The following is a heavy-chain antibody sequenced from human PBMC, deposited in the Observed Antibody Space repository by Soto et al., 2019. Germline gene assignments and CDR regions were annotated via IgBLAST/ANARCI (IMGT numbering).Heavy chain of an antibody. D-gene: IGHD5-12*01. CDR3: ARELRGYSGYDTPRSFDY. CDR2: INHNGST. V-gene: IGHV4-34*01. J-gene: IGHJ4*02. Sequence: PSETLSLTCAVYGGSFSGYYWSWIRQPPGKGQERIGEINHNGSTNYNPSHKRRDTISVDTPKNHFSLKLSSVTAADTAVYYCARELRGYSGYDTPRSFDYWGQG. CDR1: GGSFSGYY.